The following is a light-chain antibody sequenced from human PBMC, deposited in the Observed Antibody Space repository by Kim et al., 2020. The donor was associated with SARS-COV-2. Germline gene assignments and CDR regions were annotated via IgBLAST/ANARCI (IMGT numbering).Light chain of an antibody. V-gene: IGLV2-18*02. CDR1: SSDVGSYNR. CDR3: SSYTSTNTWV. CDR2: EVS. Sequence: GQSVTISCTGTSSDVGSYNRISWYQQSPGTAPKLMIYEVSNRPSGVPDRFSGSKSGNTASLTISGLQAEDEADYYCSSYTSTNTWVFGGGTKVTVL. J-gene: IGLJ3*02.